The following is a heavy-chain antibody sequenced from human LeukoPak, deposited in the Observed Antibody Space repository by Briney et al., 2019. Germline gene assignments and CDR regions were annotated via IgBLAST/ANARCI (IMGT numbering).Heavy chain of an antibody. V-gene: IGHV4-34*01. D-gene: IGHD3-22*01. CDR3: ARDGGLDSSGYYFDY. CDR2: INHSGST. CDR1: GGSFSGYY. Sequence: SETLSLTCAVHGGSFSGYYWSWIRQPPGKGLEWIGEINHSGSTNYNPSLKSRVTISVDTSKNQFSLKLSSVTAADTAVYYCARDGGLDSSGYYFDYWGQGTLVTVSS. J-gene: IGHJ4*02.